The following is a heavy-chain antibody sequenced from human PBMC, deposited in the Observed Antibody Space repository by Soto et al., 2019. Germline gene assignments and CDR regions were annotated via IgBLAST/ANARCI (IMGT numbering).Heavy chain of an antibody. J-gene: IGHJ5*02. CDR2: IYHSGST. D-gene: IGHD5-18*01. CDR1: GGSISSGGYS. V-gene: IGHV4-30-2*01. CDR3: ARVELWLKNAFDP. Sequence: QLKLQESGSGLVKPSQTLSLTCAVSGGSISSGGYSWSWIRQPPGKGLEWIGYIYHSGSTYYNPSLKSRVTISVDRSNNQFSLKLSSVTAADTAEYYCARVELWLKNAFDPWGQGTLVTVSS.